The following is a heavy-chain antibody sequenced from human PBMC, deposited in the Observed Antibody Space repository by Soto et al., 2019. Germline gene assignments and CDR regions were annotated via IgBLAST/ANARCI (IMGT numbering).Heavy chain of an antibody. D-gene: IGHD5-12*01. V-gene: IGHV3-23*01. CDR3: AKVVVATSLKDY. J-gene: IGHJ4*02. CDR1: GFPFSSYA. Sequence: RRLSCAASGFPFSSYAMIWVRQAPGTGLEWVSAISGSGGSTYYADSVKGRFTLSRDNSKNTLYLQMNSLRAEDTAVYYCAKVVVATSLKDYWGPGTLVTVSS. CDR2: ISGSGGST.